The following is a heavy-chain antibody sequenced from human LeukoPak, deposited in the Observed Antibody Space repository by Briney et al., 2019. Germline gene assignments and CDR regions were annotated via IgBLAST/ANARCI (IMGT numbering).Heavy chain of an antibody. D-gene: IGHD6-19*01. CDR3: AREGAVAGGFDY. V-gene: IGHV4-59*01. CDR1: GGSISSYY. J-gene: IGHJ4*02. CDR2: IYYSGST. Sequence: PSETLSLTCTVSGGSISSYYWSWIRQPPGKGLEGIGYIYYSGSTNYNPSLKSRVTISVDTSKNQFSLKLSSVTAADTAVYYCAREGAVAGGFDYWGQGTLVTVSS.